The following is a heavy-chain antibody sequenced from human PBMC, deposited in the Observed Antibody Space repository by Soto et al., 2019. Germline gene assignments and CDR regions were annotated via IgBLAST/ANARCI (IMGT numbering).Heavy chain of an antibody. CDR1: GVTFSSYA. J-gene: IGHJ6*02. CDR3: ARGDRGGSGSPASYYYSGLDV. Sequence: ESGGDLVQPGGSLRLSCAASGVTFSSYAMSWVRQAPGKGLEWVSSVSAGGDMTYYSDSVKGRFTISRDNSNNALFLQMNCLRAEDTALYYCARGDRGGSGSPASYYYSGLDVWGQGTTVTVSS. V-gene: IGHV3-23*01. D-gene: IGHD3-10*01. CDR2: VSAGGDMT.